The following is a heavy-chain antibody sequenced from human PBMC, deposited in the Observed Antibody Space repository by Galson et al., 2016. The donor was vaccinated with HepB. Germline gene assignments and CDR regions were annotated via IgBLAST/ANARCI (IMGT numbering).Heavy chain of an antibody. Sequence: SETLSLTCGVYNGSFSGNYWIWIRQSPGKGLEWIGEIDHSGGRNYNPSLKSRVTISVDTSKSQFSLNLTSVTAADTAVYYCATRKRPPRFAIGGGMDVWGQGTTVIVSS. J-gene: IGHJ6*02. V-gene: IGHV4-34*01. CDR2: IDHSGGR. CDR3: ATRKRPPRFAIGGGMDV. D-gene: IGHD3-16*01. CDR1: NGSFSGNY.